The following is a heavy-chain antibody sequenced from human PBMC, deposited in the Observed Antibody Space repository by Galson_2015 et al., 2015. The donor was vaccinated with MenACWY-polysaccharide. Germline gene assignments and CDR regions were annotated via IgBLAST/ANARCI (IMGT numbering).Heavy chain of an antibody. CDR1: GFTFSNYA. CDR3: ARVRYSTGKYQFDY. CDR2: IGGSGSKT. Sequence: LRLCCAAAGFTFSNYAKCGVRPAAGKGLGWVSTIGGSGSKTHYADSVKGRFTISRDNSKNTLYLQMNSLRAEDTAVYYCARVRYSTGKYQFDYWGQGTLVAVSS. V-gene: IGHV3-23*01. J-gene: IGHJ4*02. D-gene: IGHD2-2*01.